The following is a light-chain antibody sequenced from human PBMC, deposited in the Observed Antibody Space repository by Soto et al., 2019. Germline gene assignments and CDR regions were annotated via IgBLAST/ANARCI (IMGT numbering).Light chain of an antibody. V-gene: IGKV1-12*02. CDR3: QQVNVYPST. CDR1: QGISTW. Sequence: DIQMTQSPSSVSASVGDRVTITCRASQGISTWLAWYQQKPGKAPNRLIYDASTLHSGVPSRFSGGGSGTDFTLTISSLQPEDFATYYCQQVNVYPSTFGGGTKVDIK. J-gene: IGKJ4*01. CDR2: DAS.